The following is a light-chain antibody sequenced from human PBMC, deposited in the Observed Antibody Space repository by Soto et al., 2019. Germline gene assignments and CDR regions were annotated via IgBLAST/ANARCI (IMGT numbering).Light chain of an antibody. CDR1: SSNIGSDY. Sequence: QSVLTQPPSASGTPGQRVTISCSGSSSNIGSDYVYWYQQFPGTAPKLLIYRNNQRPSGVPDRFSGSKSGTSASLAISGLRSEDEADYYCAAWDDSLSGYVFGTWTKVTVL. J-gene: IGLJ1*01. CDR2: RNN. CDR3: AAWDDSLSGYV. V-gene: IGLV1-47*01.